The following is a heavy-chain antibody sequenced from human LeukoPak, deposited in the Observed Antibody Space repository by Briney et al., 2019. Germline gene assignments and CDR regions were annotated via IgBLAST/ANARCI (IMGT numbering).Heavy chain of an antibody. CDR2: IYHSGST. J-gene: IGHJ3*02. CDR3: ARSSSPSGWYGLDAFDI. CDR1: GGSISSGGYS. Sequence: KASETLSLTCAVSGGSISSGGYSWSWIRQPPGKGLEWIGYIYHSGSTYYNPSLKSRVTISVDRSKNQFSLKLSSVTAADTAVYYCARSSSPSGWYGLDAFDIWGQGTMVTVSS. D-gene: IGHD6-19*01. V-gene: IGHV4-30-2*02.